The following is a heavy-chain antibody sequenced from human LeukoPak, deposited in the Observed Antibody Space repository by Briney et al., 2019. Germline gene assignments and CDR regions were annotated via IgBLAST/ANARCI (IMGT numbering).Heavy chain of an antibody. J-gene: IGHJ3*01. CDR3: SKGGSSGWQTFDV. D-gene: IGHD6-19*01. V-gene: IGHV3-30*18. CDR2: ISYDGGNK. Sequence: GGSLRLSCAASGFTFSSYGMHWVRRAPGKGLEWVAVISYDGGNKYYADSVKVRFTISRDNSKNTLYLQMNSPRAEDTAMYYCSKGGSSGWQTFDVWGQGTMVTVSS. CDR1: GFTFSSYG.